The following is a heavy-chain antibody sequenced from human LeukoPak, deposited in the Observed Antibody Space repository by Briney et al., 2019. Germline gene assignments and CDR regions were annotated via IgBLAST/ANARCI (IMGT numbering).Heavy chain of an antibody. J-gene: IGHJ4*02. V-gene: IGHV3-30*02. CDR1: GFTFSSYG. CDR2: IRYDGSNK. Sequence: GGSLRLSCAASGFTFSSYGMHWVRQAPGKGLEWVAFIRYDGSNKYYADSVKGRFTISRDNSKNTLYLQMNSLRAEDTAVYYCARTAYSSSWGLYYFDYWGQGTLVTVSS. D-gene: IGHD6-13*01. CDR3: ARTAYSSSWGLYYFDY.